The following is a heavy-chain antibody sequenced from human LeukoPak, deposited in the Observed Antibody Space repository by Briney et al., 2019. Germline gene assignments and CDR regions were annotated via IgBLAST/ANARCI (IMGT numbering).Heavy chain of an antibody. J-gene: IGHJ4*02. CDR2: INHSGST. V-gene: IGHV4-34*01. CDR1: GGPFSGYY. CDR3: ARELVNY. Sequence: SETLSLTCAVYGGPFSGYYWSWIRQPPGKGLEWIGEINHSGSTNYNPSLKSRVTISVDTSKNQFSLKLSSVTAADTAVYYCARELVNYWGQGTLVTVSS. D-gene: IGHD1-26*01.